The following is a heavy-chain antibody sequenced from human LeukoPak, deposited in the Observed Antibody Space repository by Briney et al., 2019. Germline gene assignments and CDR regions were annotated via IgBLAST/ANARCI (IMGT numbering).Heavy chain of an antibody. Sequence: PGGSLRLSCSASGFSVSTNYISWVRQAPGKGLEWVSMIYAGGGTYYADSVKGRFTISRDNSKNTVDLQMNSLRAEGTAVYYCARDRGTLVRGVTDFDYWGQGTLVTVSS. CDR1: GFSVSTNY. J-gene: IGHJ4*02. CDR2: IYAGGGT. V-gene: IGHV3-66*01. CDR3: ARDRGTLVRGVTDFDY. D-gene: IGHD3-10*01.